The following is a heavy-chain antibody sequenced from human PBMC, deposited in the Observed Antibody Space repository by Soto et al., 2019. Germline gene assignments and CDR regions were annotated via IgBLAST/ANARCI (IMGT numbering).Heavy chain of an antibody. Sequence: PSETLSLTCTVSGGSITSYYWSWIRQHPGKGLEWIGYIFYSGNTKYNHSLKSRVTISVDTSKNQFSLKLTSVTAADTAVYYCARDIHTINTGDWLEPWGQGNKVTV. CDR1: GGSITSYY. J-gene: IGHJ5*02. V-gene: IGHV4-59*01. CDR3: ARDIHTINTGDWLEP. CDR2: IFYSGNT. D-gene: IGHD5-18*01.